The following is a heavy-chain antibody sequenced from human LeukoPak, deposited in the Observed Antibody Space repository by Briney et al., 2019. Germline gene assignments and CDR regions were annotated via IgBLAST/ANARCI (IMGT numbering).Heavy chain of an antibody. CDR3: ARGRPHGNDY. V-gene: IGHV3-74*01. Sequence: GGSLRLSCAASGFTFSSYWMNWVRHAPGKGLVWVSRIASDGSSTTYADSVKGRFSISRDNAKNTLYLQMNSLRVEDTAVYYCARGRPHGNDYWGQGTLVTVSS. J-gene: IGHJ4*02. D-gene: IGHD4-23*01. CDR1: GFTFSSYW. CDR2: IASDGSST.